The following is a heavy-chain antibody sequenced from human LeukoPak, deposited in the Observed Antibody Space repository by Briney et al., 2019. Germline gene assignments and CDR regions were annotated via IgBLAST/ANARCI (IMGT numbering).Heavy chain of an antibody. CDR3: TGHHPRNTVDF. J-gene: IGHJ4*02. D-gene: IGHD2/OR15-2a*01. CDR2: ISDIGSI. Sequence: PSETLSLTCTVFGGSISIYSWSWFRHPPGKDLEWIAYISDIGSINYNPSLKSRVTISLDTSKNQFSLKLSSVTAADTAVYYCTGHHPRNTVDFWGQGTLVTVSS. V-gene: IGHV4-59*08. CDR1: GGSISIYS.